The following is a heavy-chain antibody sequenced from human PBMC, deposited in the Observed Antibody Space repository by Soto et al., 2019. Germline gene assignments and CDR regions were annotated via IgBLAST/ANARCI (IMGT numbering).Heavy chain of an antibody. Sequence: LSLTCTVSGASISTNHHNWAWVRQPPGKGLEWMGNIHYRGDTYFNPSLGSRLSMSVDTSKNQFSLKLTSVTAADTAVYYCARLTTGYPNWFDPWGQGTLVTVSS. CDR1: GASISTNHHN. V-gene: IGHV4-39*01. J-gene: IGHJ5*02. CDR3: ARLTTGYPNWFDP. D-gene: IGHD3-9*01. CDR2: IHYRGDT.